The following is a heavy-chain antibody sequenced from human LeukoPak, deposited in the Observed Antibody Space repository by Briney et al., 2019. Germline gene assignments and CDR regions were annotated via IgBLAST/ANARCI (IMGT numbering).Heavy chain of an antibody. CDR1: GGSISSYY. J-gene: IGHJ4*02. CDR2: NYYSGST. D-gene: IGHD6-13*01. Sequence: PSETLSLTCTVSGGSISSYYWSWIRQPPGKGLEWIGYNYYSGSTNYNPSLKSRVTISVDTSKNQFSLKLSSVTAADTAVYYCASVPYSSSWYYFDYWGQGTLVTVSS. V-gene: IGHV4-59*01. CDR3: ASVPYSSSWYYFDY.